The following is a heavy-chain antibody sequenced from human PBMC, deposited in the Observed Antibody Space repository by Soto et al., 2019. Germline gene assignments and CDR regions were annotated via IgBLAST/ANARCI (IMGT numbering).Heavy chain of an antibody. D-gene: IGHD3-3*01. V-gene: IGHV4-59*08. J-gene: IGHJ5*02. CDR1: GGSISSYY. Sequence: SETLSLTCTVSGGSISSYYWSWIRQPPGKGLEWIGYIYYSGSTNYNPFLKSRVTISVDTSKTQFSLKLSSVTAADTAVYYCAIHETTFSITIFGVVIIHNCFDPWGQGTLVTVSS. CDR2: IYYSGST. CDR3: AIHETTFSITIFGVVIIHNCFDP.